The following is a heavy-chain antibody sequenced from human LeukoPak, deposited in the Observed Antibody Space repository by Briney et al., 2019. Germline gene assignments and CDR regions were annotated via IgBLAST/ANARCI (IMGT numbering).Heavy chain of an antibody. CDR1: GGSISSYY. CDR2: IQYSGST. Sequence: SETLSLTCTVSGGSISSYYWSWIRQPPGKGLEWIGDIQYSGSTNYNPSLKSRITISVDTSKNQFSLKLSSVTAADTAVYYCASGGDFFDYWGQGTLVAVSS. J-gene: IGHJ4*02. D-gene: IGHD4-17*01. CDR3: ASGGDFFDY. V-gene: IGHV4-59*01.